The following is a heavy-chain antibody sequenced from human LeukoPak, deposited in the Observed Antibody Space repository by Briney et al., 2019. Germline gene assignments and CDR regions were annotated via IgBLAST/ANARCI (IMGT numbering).Heavy chain of an antibody. V-gene: IGHV4-34*01. J-gene: IGHJ4*02. D-gene: IGHD5-24*01. CDR1: GGSFSGYY. CDR2: INHSGST. Sequence: SETLSLTCAVYGGSFSGYYWSWIRQPPGKGLEWIGEINHSGSTNYNPSLKSRVTISVDTSKNQFSLKLSSVTAADTAVYYCARGNGMGYWGQGTLVTVSS. CDR3: ARGNGMGY.